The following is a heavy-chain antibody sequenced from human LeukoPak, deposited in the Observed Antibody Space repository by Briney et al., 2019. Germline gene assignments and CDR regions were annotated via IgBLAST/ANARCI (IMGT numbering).Heavy chain of an antibody. V-gene: IGHV3-23*01. Sequence: GGSLRLSCAASGFTFSSYAMSWVRQAPGKGLEWVSAISGSGGSTYYADSVKGRFTISRDNSKNTLYLQMNSLRAEDTAVYYCAKPLSGWDGRFTAPTGYWGQGTLVTVSS. CDR1: GFTFSSYA. CDR3: AKPLSGWDGRFTAPTGY. D-gene: IGHD1-26*01. CDR2: ISGSGGST. J-gene: IGHJ4*02.